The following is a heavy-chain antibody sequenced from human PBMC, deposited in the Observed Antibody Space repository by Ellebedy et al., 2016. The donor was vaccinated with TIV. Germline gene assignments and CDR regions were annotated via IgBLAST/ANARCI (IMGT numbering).Heavy chain of an antibody. CDR1: AVTFSNYP. Sequence: PGGSLRLSCAASAVTFSNYPMSWVRQAPGRGLEWVANIKEDGSEKYYVDSVKGRFTISRDNAKNSLYLQMNSLRAEDTAVYYCTRDVGFVAGTGGYWGQGTLVTVSS. J-gene: IGHJ4*02. V-gene: IGHV3-7*04. CDR3: TRDVGFVAGTGGY. D-gene: IGHD6-19*01. CDR2: IKEDGSEK.